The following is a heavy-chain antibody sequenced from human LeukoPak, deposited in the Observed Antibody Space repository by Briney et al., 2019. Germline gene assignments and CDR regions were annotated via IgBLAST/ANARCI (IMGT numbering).Heavy chain of an antibody. CDR1: GYTFTGYY. V-gene: IGHV1-2*02. D-gene: IGHD5-12*01. Sequence: ASVKVSCKASGYTFTGYYMHWVRQAPGQGLEWMGWINPNSGGTNYAQKFQSRVTMTEDTSTDTAYMELSSLRSEDTAVYYCATGLVATTYYFDYWGQGTLVTVSS. J-gene: IGHJ4*02. CDR3: ATGLVATTYYFDY. CDR2: INPNSGGT.